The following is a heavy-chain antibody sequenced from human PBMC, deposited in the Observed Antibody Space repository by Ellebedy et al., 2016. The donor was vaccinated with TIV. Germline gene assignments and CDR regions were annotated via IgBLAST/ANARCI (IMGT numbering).Heavy chain of an antibody. CDR2: IYHTGST. J-gene: IGHJ5*02. V-gene: IGHV4-39*01. Sequence: SETLSLTCTVSGGSISRSSSYWGWIRQPPGKGLEWIGSIYHTGSTDYNPSLKRRVSISADTSKNQFSLRLSSVTAADTAVYYCARWFGELLYVRWFDPWGQGTLVTVSS. CDR1: GGSISRSSSY. CDR3: ARWFGELLYVRWFDP. D-gene: IGHD3-10*01.